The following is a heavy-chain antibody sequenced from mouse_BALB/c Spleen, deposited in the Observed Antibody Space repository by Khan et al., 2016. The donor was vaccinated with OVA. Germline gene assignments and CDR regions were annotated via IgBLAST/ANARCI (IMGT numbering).Heavy chain of an antibody. CDR1: GYSFTSGYA. V-gene: IGHV3-2*02. CDR3: ARIQGGDFDY. Sequence: EVKLLESGPGLVKPSQSLSLTCTVTGYSFTSGYAWNWIRQFPGNKLKWMGYISYSGVTSYPPSIKSRISITRDTSKNQFFLQLNFVTIEDTATYYCARIQGGDFDYWGQGTTLTVSS. CDR2: ISYSGVT. J-gene: IGHJ2*01. D-gene: IGHD3-2*02.